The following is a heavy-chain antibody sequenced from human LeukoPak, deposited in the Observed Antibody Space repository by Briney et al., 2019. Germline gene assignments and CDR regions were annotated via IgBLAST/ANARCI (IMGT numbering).Heavy chain of an antibody. D-gene: IGHD6-19*01. V-gene: IGHV4-30-4*01. CDR3: ARREDSGWYRFDY. CDR1: GGSISSGDYY. Sequence: SETLSLTCTVSGGSISSGDYYWSWIRQPPGKGLEWIGYIYYSGSTYYNPSLKSRVTISLDTSKDQFSLKLSSVTAADTAVYYCARREDSGWYRFDYWGQGTLVTVSS. CDR2: IYYSGST. J-gene: IGHJ4*02.